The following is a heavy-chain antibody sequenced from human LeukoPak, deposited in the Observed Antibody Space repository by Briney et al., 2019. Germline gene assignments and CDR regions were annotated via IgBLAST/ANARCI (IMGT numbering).Heavy chain of an antibody. J-gene: IGHJ6*03. CDR3: ARSPGVRGYYYYYYYMDG. V-gene: IGHV4-34*01. D-gene: IGHD3-10*02. CDR2: INHGGST. Sequence: SETLSLTCAVYGGSFSSYYWSWIRQPPGKGLEWLAVINHGGSTNYNPSLKSQVTISVDTSKNQYSLKLSSVTAADTAVYYCARSPGVRGYYYYYYYMDGWGKGATVTVSS. CDR1: GGSFSSYY.